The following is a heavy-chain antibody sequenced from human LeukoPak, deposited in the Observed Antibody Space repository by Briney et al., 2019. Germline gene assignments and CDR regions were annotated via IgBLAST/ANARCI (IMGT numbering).Heavy chain of an antibody. V-gene: IGHV1-18*01. Sequence: ASVKVSCKASVYTFTSYGISWVRPAPGQGREWMGWIYAYNGNTNYAQKLQGRVTMTTDTSTSTAYMELRSLRSDDTAVYYCARSSSVTIPGYYFDYWGQGTLVTVSS. CDR2: IYAYNGNT. CDR1: VYTFTSYG. D-gene: IGHD2-21*01. J-gene: IGHJ4*02. CDR3: ARSSSVTIPGYYFDY.